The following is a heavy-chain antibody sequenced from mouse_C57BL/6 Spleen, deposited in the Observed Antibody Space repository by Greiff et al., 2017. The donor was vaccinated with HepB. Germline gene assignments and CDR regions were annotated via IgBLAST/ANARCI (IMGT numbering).Heavy chain of an antibody. D-gene: IGHD1-1*01. CDR2: INPSSGYT. V-gene: IGHV1-4*01. J-gene: IGHJ3*01. Sequence: VQLKQSGAELARPGASVKMSCKASGYTFTSYTMHWVKQRPGQGLEWIGYINPSSGYTKYNQKFKDKATLTADKSSSTAYMQLSSLTSEDSAVYYCARQDYGSSLFAYWGQGTLVTVSA. CDR3: ARQDYGSSLFAY. CDR1: GYTFTSYT.